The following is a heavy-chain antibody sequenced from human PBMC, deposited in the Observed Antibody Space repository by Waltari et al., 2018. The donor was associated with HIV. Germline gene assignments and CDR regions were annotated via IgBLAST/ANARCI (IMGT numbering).Heavy chain of an antibody. V-gene: IGHV4-61*02. CDR2: IYTRWGN. Sequence: QVQLQESGPGLVKPSQTLSLTCTVSGGSISSGSYYWSWIRQPAGKGLEWIGRIYTRWGNNYSHALKSRVTLSVETSKNQFSLKLSSVTAADTAVYYCARAPGYYDILTGYYNPYYFDYWGQGTLVTVSS. J-gene: IGHJ4*02. CDR3: ARAPGYYDILTGYYNPYYFDY. D-gene: IGHD3-9*01. CDR1: GGSISSGSYY.